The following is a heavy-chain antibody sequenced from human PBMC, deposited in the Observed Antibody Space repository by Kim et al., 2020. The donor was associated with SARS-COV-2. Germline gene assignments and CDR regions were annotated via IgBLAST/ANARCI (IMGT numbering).Heavy chain of an antibody. V-gene: IGHV3-48*02. CDR2: ISSSSSTI. Sequence: GGSLRLSCAASGFTFSSYSMNWVRQAPGKGLEWVSYISSSSSTIYYADSVKGRFTISRDNAKNSLYLQMNSLRDEDTAVYYCARDIVVVPAAMAFDYWGHETLVTLSS. J-gene: IGHJ4*01. CDR1: GFTFSSYS. CDR3: ARDIVVVPAAMAFDY. D-gene: IGHD2-2*01.